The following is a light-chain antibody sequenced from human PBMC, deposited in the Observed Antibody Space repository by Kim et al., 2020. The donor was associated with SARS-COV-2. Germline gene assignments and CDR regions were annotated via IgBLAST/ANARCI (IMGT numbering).Light chain of an antibody. CDR1: NSDVGGYNY. J-gene: IGLJ1*01. Sequence: GQSITLSCTGTNSDVGGYNYVSWFQQHPGKAPKLMIYDVNQRPSGVSNRFSGSRSGNTASLTISGLQAEDEADYFCSSYTSNSTYVFGIGTKVT. CDR2: DVN. CDR3: SSYTSNSTYV. V-gene: IGLV2-14*04.